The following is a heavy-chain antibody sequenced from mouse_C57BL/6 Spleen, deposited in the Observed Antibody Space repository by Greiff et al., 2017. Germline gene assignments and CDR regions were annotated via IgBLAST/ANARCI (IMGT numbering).Heavy chain of an antibody. CDR3: ARPRRGFAY. CDR1: GFTFSSYG. Sequence: EVKLMESGGDLVKPGGSLKLSCAASGFTFSSYGMSWVRQTPDKRLEWVATISSGGSYTYYPDSVKGRFTISRDNAKNTRYLQMSSLQSEDTAMYYCARPRRGFAYWGQGTLVTVSA. V-gene: IGHV5-6*01. J-gene: IGHJ3*01. CDR2: ISSGGSYT.